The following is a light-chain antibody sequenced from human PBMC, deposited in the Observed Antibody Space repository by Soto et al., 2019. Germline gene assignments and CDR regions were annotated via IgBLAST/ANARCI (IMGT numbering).Light chain of an antibody. CDR3: QQRSNWPLT. CDR1: QSVRSS. J-gene: IGKJ4*01. Sequence: EIVLTQSPATLSLSPGERATLSCRASQSVRSSLAWYRHKPGQAPRLLISDASNRATGIPARFSGSGSGTDLTLTIDSLEPEDFAVYYCQQRSNWPLTFGGGTKVEI. CDR2: DAS. V-gene: IGKV3-11*01.